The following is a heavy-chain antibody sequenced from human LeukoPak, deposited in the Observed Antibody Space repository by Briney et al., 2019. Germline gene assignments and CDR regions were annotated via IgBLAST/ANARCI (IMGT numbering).Heavy chain of an antibody. D-gene: IGHD6-19*01. CDR2: ISSGGSTI. CDR3: ARGAAVATPYDAFDI. J-gene: IGHJ3*02. V-gene: IGHV3-11*01. Sequence: GGSLRLSCAASGFSFSDYYMSWIRQAPGKGLEWVLYISSGGSTIYYADSVKGRFTIPRDNAKNSLYLQMNSLRAEDTAVYYCARGAAVATPYDAFDIWGQGTMVTVSS. CDR1: GFSFSDYY.